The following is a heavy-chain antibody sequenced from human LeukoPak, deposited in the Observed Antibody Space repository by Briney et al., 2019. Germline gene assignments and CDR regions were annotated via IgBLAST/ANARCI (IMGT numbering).Heavy chain of an antibody. J-gene: IGHJ4*02. Sequence: GESLRLSCAASGFTFSSYAMHWVRQAPGKGLEWVAVISYDGSNKYYADSVKGRFTISRDNSKNTLYLQMNSLRAEDTAVYYRARDRYSGSYFDYWGQGTLVTVSS. CDR2: ISYDGSNK. CDR3: ARDRYSGSYFDY. D-gene: IGHD1-26*01. V-gene: IGHV3-30-3*01. CDR1: GFTFSSYA.